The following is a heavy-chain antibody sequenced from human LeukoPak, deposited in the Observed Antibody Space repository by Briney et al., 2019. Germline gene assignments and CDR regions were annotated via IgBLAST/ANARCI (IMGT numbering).Heavy chain of an antibody. CDR1: GLTVSSSY. Sequence: TGGSLRLSCAVSGLTVSSSYMSWVLQAPGKGLECVSLIYSIYGGGSTFYADSVKGRFTISRDNSKNTLFLQMNSLRPEDTAVYYCARGIAVAAHFDYWGQGTLVTVSS. CDR3: ARGIAVAAHFDY. V-gene: IGHV3-66*02. J-gene: IGHJ4*02. CDR2: IYSIYGGGST. D-gene: IGHD6-19*01.